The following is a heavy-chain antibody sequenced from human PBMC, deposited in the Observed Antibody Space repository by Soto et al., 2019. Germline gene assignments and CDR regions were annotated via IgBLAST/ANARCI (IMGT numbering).Heavy chain of an antibody. CDR2: IWFDGSGR. J-gene: IGHJ6*02. CDR3: ARSTGVTADYGMDV. V-gene: IGHV3-33*01. Sequence: GGSLRLSCSASGFNFSSYGMHWVRQAPGKGLEWVAFIWFDGSGRFYADSVEGRFTISRDTSKKMLYLQMNSLRAEDTALYYCARSTGVTADYGMDVWGQGTTVTVSS. D-gene: IGHD2-2*01. CDR1: GFNFSSYG.